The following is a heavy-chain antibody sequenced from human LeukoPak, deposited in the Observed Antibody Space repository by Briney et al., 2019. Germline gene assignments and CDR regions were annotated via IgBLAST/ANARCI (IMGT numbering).Heavy chain of an antibody. CDR1: GFTFSRYA. D-gene: IGHD2-15*01. CDR2: ISYDGSNK. J-gene: IGHJ4*02. Sequence: PGGALRLSCAASGFTFSRYAMHSGRQAPGGGREWVARISYDGSNKYYADSLKSRFTIYRDNSKNTLYLQMNSLRAEDTAVYYCARDRVVAATEGVDNWNQGTLLTVSS. CDR3: ARDRVVAATEGVDN. V-gene: IGHV3-30*04.